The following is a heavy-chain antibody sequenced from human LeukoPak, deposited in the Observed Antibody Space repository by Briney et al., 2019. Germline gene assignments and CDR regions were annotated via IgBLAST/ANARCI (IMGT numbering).Heavy chain of an antibody. J-gene: IGHJ3*02. V-gene: IGHV3-7*01. Sequence: GSLRLSCAASGFNFEIYWINWVRQAPGKGLEWVANMRQDGSDKYYVDSVKGRFTISRDNAKNSVHLQMNSLRAEDTDVYYCARDLDSSGLSGAFDIWGQGTMVTVS. D-gene: IGHD3-22*01. CDR2: MRQDGSDK. CDR1: GFNFEIYW. CDR3: ARDLDSSGLSGAFDI.